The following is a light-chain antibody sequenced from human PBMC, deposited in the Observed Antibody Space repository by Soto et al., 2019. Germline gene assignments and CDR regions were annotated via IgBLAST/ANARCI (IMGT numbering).Light chain of an antibody. CDR1: QGIRND. Sequence: AIQMTQSPSSLSASVGDRVTITCRASQGIRNDLGWYQQKPGKAPKLLIYSASSLHSGVPSRFSGSGSGTDFTLTISSLQPEDFATYYCLQDYIYPWTFGQGTKVEIK. CDR3: LQDYIYPWT. CDR2: SAS. J-gene: IGKJ1*01. V-gene: IGKV1-6*01.